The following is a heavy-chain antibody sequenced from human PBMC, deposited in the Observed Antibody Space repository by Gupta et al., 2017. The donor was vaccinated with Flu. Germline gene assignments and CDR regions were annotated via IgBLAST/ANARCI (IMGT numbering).Heavy chain of an antibody. CDR2: IYYSGRT. Sequence: QLQLQESGPGLVKPSETLSLTCTVSGGSISDSSYYWAWIRQPPGKGLEWIGSIYYSGRTHYSPSLKSRVTISVDTSKNQFYLRLSSVTAADTAVYHCTREYGGSSLADPWGQGTLVSVSS. V-gene: IGHV4-39*01. CDR3: TREYGGSSLADP. D-gene: IGHD1-26*01. J-gene: IGHJ5*02. CDR1: GGSISDSSYY.